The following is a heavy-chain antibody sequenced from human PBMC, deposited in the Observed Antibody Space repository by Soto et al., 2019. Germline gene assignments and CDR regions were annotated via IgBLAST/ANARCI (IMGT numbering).Heavy chain of an antibody. D-gene: IGHD4-17*01. CDR3: ATATVTTTAPTSYYFDY. CDR2: ISSNGGST. J-gene: IGHJ4*02. CDR1: GFTFSSYA. V-gene: IGHV3-64*01. Sequence: EVQLVESGGGLVQPGGSLRLSCAASGFTFSSYAMHWVRQAPGKGLEYVSAISSNGGSTYYASSVKGRFTISRDNSKNTLYLQMGSLRAEDMAVYYCATATVTTTAPTSYYFDYWGQGTLVTVSS.